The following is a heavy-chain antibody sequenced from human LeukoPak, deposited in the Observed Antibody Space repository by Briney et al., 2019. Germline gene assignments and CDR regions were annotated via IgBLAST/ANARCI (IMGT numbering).Heavy chain of an antibody. CDR3: AREDTAMVTSPLVY. Sequence: SETLSLTCTVSGGSISSGDYYWSWIRQPPGKGLEWIGYIYYSGSTYYNPSLKSRVTISVDTSKNQFSLKLSSVTAADTAVYYCAREDTAMVTSPLVYWGQGTLVTVSS. CDR2: IYYSGST. J-gene: IGHJ4*02. V-gene: IGHV4-30-4*01. D-gene: IGHD5-18*01. CDR1: GGSISSGDYY.